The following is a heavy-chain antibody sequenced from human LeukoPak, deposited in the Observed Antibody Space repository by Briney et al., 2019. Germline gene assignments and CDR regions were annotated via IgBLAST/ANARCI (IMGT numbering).Heavy chain of an antibody. CDR3: AKDARRSSGWYFFDH. V-gene: IGHV3-23*01. Sequence: GGSLRLSCAASGFTFSTYPISWVRQAPGKGLEWVSAISGGGTSTYYADSVKGRFTISRDNSKNTLYLQMNSLRAEDTAVYYCAKDARRSSGWYFFDHWGQGTLVTVSS. D-gene: IGHD6-19*01. CDR2: ISGGGTST. CDR1: GFTFSTYP. J-gene: IGHJ4*02.